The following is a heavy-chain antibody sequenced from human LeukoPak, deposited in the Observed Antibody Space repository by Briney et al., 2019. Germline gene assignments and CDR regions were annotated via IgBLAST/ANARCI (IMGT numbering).Heavy chain of an antibody. CDR2: IYYSGST. CDR1: GFSIGSGGYY. J-gene: IGHJ6*02. V-gene: IGHV4-31*03. D-gene: IGHD2-2*01. CDR3: AREQLPDYGMDV. Sequence: SETLSLTCTVSGFSIGSGGYYWSWLRQHPGKGLEWIGYIYYSGSTYYNPSLRSRITISVDTSKNQFSLKLSSVTAADTAVYYCAREQLPDYGMDVWGQGTTVTVSS.